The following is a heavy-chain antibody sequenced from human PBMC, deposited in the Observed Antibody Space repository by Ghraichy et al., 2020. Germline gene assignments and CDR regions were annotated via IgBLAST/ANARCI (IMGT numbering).Heavy chain of an antibody. CDR2: TYYTSKWYN. J-gene: IGHJ3*02. D-gene: IGHD4-23*01. Sequence: SQTLSLTCPISGGRVASNRVAWNWIVQCPSSGLEWLGRTYYTSKWYNDYAISVKGRITINPDTSENQFSLQLSSVIPEDTAIYYCARGRNSAFDIWAQGTMVIVSS. V-gene: IGHV6-1*01. CDR1: GGRVASNRVA. CDR3: ARGRNSAFDI.